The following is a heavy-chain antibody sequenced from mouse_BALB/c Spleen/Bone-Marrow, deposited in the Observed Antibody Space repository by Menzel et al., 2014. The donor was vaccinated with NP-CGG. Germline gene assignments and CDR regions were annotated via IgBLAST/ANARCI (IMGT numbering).Heavy chain of an antibody. V-gene: IGHV1S29*02. CDR2: IYPFNGGT. Sequence: DVQLQESGPELVKSGTSVKISCKASGYTFTDYNMHCVKQSHGKSLEWIGYIYPFNGGTDYNQKFKSKATMTVDKSSSTEYMELRNLTSEDSAVYYCARSSYFDYWGQGTTLTVSS. J-gene: IGHJ2*01. CDR1: GYTFTDYN. D-gene: IGHD1-1*01. CDR3: ARSSYFDY.